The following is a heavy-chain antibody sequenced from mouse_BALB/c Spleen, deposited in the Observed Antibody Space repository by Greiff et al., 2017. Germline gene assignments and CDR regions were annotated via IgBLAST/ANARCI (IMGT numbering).Heavy chain of an antibody. Sequence: VQLQQPGAELVKPGTSVKLSCKASGYNFTSYWINWVKLRPGQGLEWIGDIYPGSGSTNYNEKFKSKATLTVDTSSSTAYMQLSSLASEDSALYYCARRLPYYAMDYWGQGTSVTVSS. CDR2: IYPGSGST. V-gene: IGHV1-55*01. J-gene: IGHJ4*01. CDR1: GYNFTSYW. CDR3: ARRLPYYAMDY.